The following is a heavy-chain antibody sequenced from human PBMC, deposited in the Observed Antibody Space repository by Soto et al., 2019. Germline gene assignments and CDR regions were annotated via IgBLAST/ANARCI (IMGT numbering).Heavy chain of an antibody. J-gene: IGHJ5*02. CDR2: IIPFIGII. V-gene: IGHV1-69*08. CDR1: GGPFRTYT. Sequence: QVQLVQSGAEVKKPGSSVKVSGKASGGPFRTYTITWGRKAPEQGLEGRGRIIPFIGIINYAQKFQGRVTISADKFTGTAYMELTGLRSDDTAVYYCAGDPDSHYNDSHASSYPWGQGTLVTVSS. D-gene: IGHD4-4*01. CDR3: AGDPDSHYNDSHASSYP.